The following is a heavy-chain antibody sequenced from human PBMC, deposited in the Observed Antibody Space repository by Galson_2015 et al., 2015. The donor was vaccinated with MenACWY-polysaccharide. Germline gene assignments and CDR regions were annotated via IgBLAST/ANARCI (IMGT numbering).Heavy chain of an antibody. CDR3: AKSSQWGAVAVGSFDH. J-gene: IGHJ4*02. Sequence: SLRLSCAVSGFSITSYAVNWVRQAPGKGLEWVAVISGSGTDIRYADSVKGRFTISRDTSKSTLYLQMDSVRAEDTAKYYCAKSSQWGAVAVGSFDHWGQGTLVTVSS. V-gene: IGHV3-23*01. CDR2: ISGSGTDI. D-gene: IGHD6-13*01. CDR1: GFSITSYA.